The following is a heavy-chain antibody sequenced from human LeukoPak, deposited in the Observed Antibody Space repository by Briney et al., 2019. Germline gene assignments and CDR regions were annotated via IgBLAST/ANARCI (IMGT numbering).Heavy chain of an antibody. CDR1: GFTFSSYW. Sequence: GGSLRLPCAASGFTFSSYWMSWVRQAPGKGLGWGANIKQDGLEKYNVHSVKGRFTISRDNAKNSPYLQMNSLRAEDTAVYYCARCSSLGYFTNGVCYFDYWGEGTLVTVSS. V-gene: IGHV3-7*01. CDR3: ARCSSLGYFTNGVCYFDY. J-gene: IGHJ4*02. CDR2: IKQDGLEK. D-gene: IGHD2-8*01.